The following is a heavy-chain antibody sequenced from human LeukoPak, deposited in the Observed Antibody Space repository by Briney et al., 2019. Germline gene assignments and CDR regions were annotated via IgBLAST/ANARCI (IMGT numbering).Heavy chain of an antibody. Sequence: ETLSLTCAVHGYSLTNHYWIWIRQPPGKGLEWVSSIDSTSTYIYYADSVKGRFTISRDNAKNSLYLQMDSLRAEDTAVYYCARDSLVGSTTPVFDYWGQGTLVTVSS. J-gene: IGHJ4*02. D-gene: IGHD1-26*01. CDR1: GYSLTNHY. CDR3: ARDSLVGSTTPVFDY. V-gene: IGHV3-21*04. CDR2: IDSTSTYI.